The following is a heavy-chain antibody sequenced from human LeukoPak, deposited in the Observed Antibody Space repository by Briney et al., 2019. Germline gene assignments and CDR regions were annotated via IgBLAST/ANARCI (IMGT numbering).Heavy chain of an antibody. V-gene: IGHV4-61*08. CDR3: ARGGGWPNWYFDL. J-gene: IGHJ2*01. CDR1: GFSLTTSAVG. D-gene: IGHD6-19*01. CDR2: IYYSGST. Sequence: SGPTLVNPTQTLTLTCTFSGFSLTTSAVGVGWIRQPPGKALEWIGYIYYSGSTKYNPSLKSRVTISVDTSKNQFSLKLSSVTAADTAVYYCARGGGWPNWYFDLWGRGTLVTVSS.